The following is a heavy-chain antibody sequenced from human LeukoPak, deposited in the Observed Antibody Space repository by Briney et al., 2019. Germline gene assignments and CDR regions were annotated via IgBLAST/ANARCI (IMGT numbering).Heavy chain of an antibody. V-gene: IGHV3-23*01. CDR3: AKGRGYCTGGGCYSDY. Sequence: GGSLRLSCAASGLTFSNYGMSWVRQAPGKGLEWVSAISTSGGDTYYADSVKGRFTISRDNSKNTLYLQMNSLRVEDTAIYYCAKGRGYCTGGGCYSDYWGQGTLVTVSS. CDR2: ISTSGGDT. CDR1: GLTFSNYG. D-gene: IGHD2-8*02. J-gene: IGHJ4*02.